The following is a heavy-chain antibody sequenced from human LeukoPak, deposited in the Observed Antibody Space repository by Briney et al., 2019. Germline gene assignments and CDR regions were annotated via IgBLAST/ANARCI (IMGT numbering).Heavy chain of an antibody. D-gene: IGHD3-22*01. CDR2: IKEDGSEK. CDR1: GFTFSTYA. Sequence: GGSLRLSCAASGFTFSTYAISWVRQAPGKGLEWVANIKEDGSEKYYVDSVKGRFTTSRDNGQKSMYLHMDRLRADDTAVYFCARHHYDASGFHYDAFDIWGQGTLVTASS. V-gene: IGHV3-7*01. J-gene: IGHJ3*02. CDR3: ARHHYDASGFHYDAFDI.